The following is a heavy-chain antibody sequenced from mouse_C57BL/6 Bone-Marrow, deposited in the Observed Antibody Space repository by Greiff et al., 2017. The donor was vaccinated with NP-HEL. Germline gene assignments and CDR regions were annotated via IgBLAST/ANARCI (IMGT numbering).Heavy chain of an antibody. V-gene: IGHV1-82*01. D-gene: IGHD2-4*01. CDR1: GYAFSSSW. CDR2: IYPGDGDT. J-gene: IGHJ4*01. CDR3: AIYDYDGYYAMDY. Sequence: LQESGPELVKPGASVKISCKASGYAFSSSWMNWVKQRPGKGLEWIGRIYPGDGDTNYNGKFKGKATLTADKSSSTAYMQLSSLTSEDSAVYFCAIYDYDGYYAMDYWGQGTSVTVSS.